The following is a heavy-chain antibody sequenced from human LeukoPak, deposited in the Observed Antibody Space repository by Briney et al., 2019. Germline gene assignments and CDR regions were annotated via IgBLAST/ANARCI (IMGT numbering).Heavy chain of an antibody. J-gene: IGHJ4*02. V-gene: IGHV1-2*06. CDR1: GYTFTGYY. CDR2: INPNSGGT. Sequence: GASVKVSCKASGYTFTGYYMHWVRQAPGQGPEWMGRINPNSGGTNYAQKFQGRVTMTRDTSISTAYMELSRLRSDDTAVYYCARARALYCSSTSCYYSHWGQGTLVTVSS. D-gene: IGHD2-2*01. CDR3: ARARALYCSSTSCYYSH.